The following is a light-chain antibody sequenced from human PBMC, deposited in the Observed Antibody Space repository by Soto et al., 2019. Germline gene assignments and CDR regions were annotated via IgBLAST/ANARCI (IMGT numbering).Light chain of an antibody. CDR1: SSDVGSYNL. CDR2: EGS. J-gene: IGLJ1*01. Sequence: QSALTQPASVSGSPGQSITISCTGTSSDVGSYNLVSWYQQHPGKAPKLMIYEGSKRHSGVSNRFSGSKSGNTASLTISGLQAEDGADYYCCSYAGSSTYVFGTGTKLTVL. V-gene: IGLV2-23*01. CDR3: CSYAGSSTYV.